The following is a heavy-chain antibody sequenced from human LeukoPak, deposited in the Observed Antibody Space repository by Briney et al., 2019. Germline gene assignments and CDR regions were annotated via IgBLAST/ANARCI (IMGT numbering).Heavy chain of an antibody. CDR1: GGSISSYY. D-gene: IGHD4-17*01. CDR2: IYYSGST. Sequence: SETLSLTCTVSGGSISSYYWSWIRQPPGKGLEWIGYIYYSGSTNYNPSLKSRVTISVDTSKNQFSLKLSSVTAADTAVYYCASVRVTNYYYGMDVWGQGTTVTVSS. J-gene: IGHJ6*02. V-gene: IGHV4-59*01. CDR3: ASVRVTNYYYGMDV.